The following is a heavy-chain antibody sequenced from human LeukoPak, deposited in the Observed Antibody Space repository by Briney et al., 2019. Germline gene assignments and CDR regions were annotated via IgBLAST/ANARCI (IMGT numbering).Heavy chain of an antibody. CDR1: GGSFSGYY. CDR2: INHSGST. CDR3: ARVVSGYWFDP. J-gene: IGHJ5*02. V-gene: IGHV4-34*01. Sequence: SETLSLTCAVYGGSFSGYYWSWTRQPPGKGLEWIGEINHSGSTNYNPSLKSRVTISVDTSKNQFSLKLSSVTAADTAVYYCARVVSGYWFDPWGQGTLVTVSS. D-gene: IGHD3-10*01.